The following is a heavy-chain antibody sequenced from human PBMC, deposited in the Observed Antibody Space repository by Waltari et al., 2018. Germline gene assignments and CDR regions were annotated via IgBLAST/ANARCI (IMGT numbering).Heavy chain of an antibody. CDR3: ARVTYYDFWSGQGGFDY. CDR2: IYYSGST. CDR1: GGSISSYY. J-gene: IGHJ4*02. Sequence: QVQLQESGPGLVKPSETLSLTCTVSGGSISSYYWSWIRQPPGKGLEWIGYIYYSGSTNSNPSLKSRVTISVDTSKNQFSLKLSSVTAADTAVYYCARVTYYDFWSGQGGFDYWGQGTLVTVSS. V-gene: IGHV4-59*01. D-gene: IGHD3-3*01.